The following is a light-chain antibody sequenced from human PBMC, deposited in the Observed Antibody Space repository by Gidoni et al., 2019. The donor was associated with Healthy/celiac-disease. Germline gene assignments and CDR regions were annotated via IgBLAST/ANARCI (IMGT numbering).Light chain of an antibody. CDR3: QQSYSTPLT. V-gene: IGKV1-39*01. CDR1: QSIRSY. J-gene: IGKJ4*01. Sequence: DIHMTQSPSSLSASVGDRVTITCRASQSIRSYLNWYQQKPGKAPKLLIYAASSLQSGVPSRFSGSGSGTDFTLTISSLQPEDFATYYCQQSYSTPLTFGRGTKVEIK. CDR2: AAS.